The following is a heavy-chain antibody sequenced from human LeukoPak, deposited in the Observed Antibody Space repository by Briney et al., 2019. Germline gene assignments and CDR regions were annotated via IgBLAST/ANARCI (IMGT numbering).Heavy chain of an antibody. CDR2: ISSTSSSI. CDR3: ARETELAY. Sequence: GGSLRLSCAASGFTFSSYTMNWVRQAPGKGLEWVSSISSTSSSIYYADSWKGRLTISRDNAKNSLYLQMSSLRAEDTAVYYCARETELAYWGQGTLVTVSS. V-gene: IGHV3-21*01. CDR1: GFTFSSYT. J-gene: IGHJ4*02. D-gene: IGHD6-6*01.